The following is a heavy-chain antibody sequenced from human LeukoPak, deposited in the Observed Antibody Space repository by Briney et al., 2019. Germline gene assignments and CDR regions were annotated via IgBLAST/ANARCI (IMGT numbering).Heavy chain of an antibody. V-gene: IGHV7-4-1*02. CDR1: GYTFTNYA. CDR2: INTNTGNP. CDR3: ARPRFAYCSGGSCYSSRVNWFDP. Sequence: ASVKVSCKASGYTFTNYAMNWVRQAPGQGLEWMGWINTNTGNPTYAQGFTGRFVFSLDTSVSTAYLQISSLKAEDTAVYYCARPRFAYCSGGSCYSSRVNWFDPWGQGTLVTVSS. D-gene: IGHD2-15*01. J-gene: IGHJ5*02.